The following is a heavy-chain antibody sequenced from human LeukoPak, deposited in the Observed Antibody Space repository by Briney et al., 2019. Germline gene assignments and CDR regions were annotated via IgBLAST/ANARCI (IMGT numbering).Heavy chain of an antibody. Sequence: GGSLRLSCAASGFTFSSYAMHWVRQAPGKGLEWVAVISYDGSNKYYADSVKGRFTISRDNSKNTLYLQMNSLRAEDTAVYYCAKGLSVAVTTPPDFDYWGQGTLVTVSS. J-gene: IGHJ4*02. CDR2: ISYDGSNK. D-gene: IGHD4-17*01. CDR1: GFTFSSYA. CDR3: AKGLSVAVTTPPDFDY. V-gene: IGHV3-30-3*01.